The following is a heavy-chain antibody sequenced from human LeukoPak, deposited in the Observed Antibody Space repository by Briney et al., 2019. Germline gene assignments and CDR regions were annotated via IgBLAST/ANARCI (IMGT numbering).Heavy chain of an antibody. J-gene: IGHJ4*02. CDR1: GFTVSSSY. CDR3: AKDMRWLRAPFDY. CDR2: ISSAGTT. D-gene: IGHD5-24*01. Sequence: PGGSLRLSCAASGFTVSSSYMSWVRQAPGKGREWVSIISSAGTTYYADSVKGRFTISRDNSQNTVYLQMNSLRAEDTAVYYCAKDMRWLRAPFDYSGQGNPVTVSS. V-gene: IGHV3-66*01.